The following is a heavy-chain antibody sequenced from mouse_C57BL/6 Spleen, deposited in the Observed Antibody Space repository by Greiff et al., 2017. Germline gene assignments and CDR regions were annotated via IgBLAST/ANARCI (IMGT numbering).Heavy chain of an antibody. Sequence: DVHLVESEGGLVQPGSSMKLSCTASGFTFSDYYMAWVRQVPEKGLEWVANINYDGSSTYYLDSLKSRFIISRDNAKNILYLQMSSLKSEDTATYYCARGPYSKAFDYWGQGTTLTVSS. J-gene: IGHJ2*01. CDR1: GFTFSDYY. CDR3: ARGPYSKAFDY. CDR2: INYDGSST. D-gene: IGHD2-5*01. V-gene: IGHV5-16*01.